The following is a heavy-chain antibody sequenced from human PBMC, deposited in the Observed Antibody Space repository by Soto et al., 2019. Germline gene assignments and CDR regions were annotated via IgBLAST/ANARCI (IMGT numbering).Heavy chain of an antibody. J-gene: IGHJ6*02. D-gene: IGHD3-10*01. CDR2: IYPGDSDT. V-gene: IGHV5-51*01. CDR1: GYSFTSYW. Sequence: GESLKISCTASGYSFTSYWIGWVRQMPGKGLEWMGIIYPGDSDTRYSPSFQGQVTISADKSISTAYLQWSSLKASDTAMYYCARHGHYGSGSYYKRYYYYRMDVWGQGTTVTVSS. CDR3: ARHGHYGSGSYYKRYYYYRMDV.